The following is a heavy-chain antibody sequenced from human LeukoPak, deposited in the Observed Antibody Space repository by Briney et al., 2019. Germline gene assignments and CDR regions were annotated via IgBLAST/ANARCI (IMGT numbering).Heavy chain of an antibody. CDR2: IYYSGST. CDR1: GGSISSSSYY. D-gene: IGHD3-22*01. V-gene: IGHV4-39*07. Sequence: SETLSLTCTVSGGSISSSSYYWGWIRQPPGKGLEWIGSIYYSGSTYYNPSLKSRVTISVDTSKNQISLKLSSVTAADTAVYYCARGKYYYDSSGYYYWGQGTLVTVSS. CDR3: ARGKYYYDSSGYYY. J-gene: IGHJ4*02.